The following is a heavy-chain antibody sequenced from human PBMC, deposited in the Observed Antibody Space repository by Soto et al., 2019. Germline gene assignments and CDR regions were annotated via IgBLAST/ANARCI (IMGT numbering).Heavy chain of an antibody. CDR3: ARLAISESHYDFWSGYIRVVSEFDY. CDR2: ISYDGSNK. J-gene: IGHJ4*02. D-gene: IGHD3-3*01. CDR1: GITPTRYG. Sequence: GALRLSCGDPGITPTRYGIPWVRQAPGQGLERGAVISYDGSNKYYADSVKGRFTISRDNSKNTLYLQMNSLRAEDTAVYYCARLAISESHYDFWSGYIRVVSEFDYWGQGTLVTVSS. V-gene: IGHV3-30*03.